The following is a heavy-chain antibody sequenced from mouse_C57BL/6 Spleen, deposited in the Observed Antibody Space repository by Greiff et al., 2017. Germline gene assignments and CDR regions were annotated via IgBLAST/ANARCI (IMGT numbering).Heavy chain of an antibody. Sequence: VQLQQPGPELVKPGASVKMSCKASGYTFTSYWITWVKQRPGQGLEWIGDIYPGSGSTNYNEKFKSKATLTVDTSSSTAYMQLSSLTSEDSAVYYCARKDDGYYAWFAYWGQGTLVTVSA. CDR2: IYPGSGST. CDR3: ARKDDGYYAWFAY. CDR1: GYTFTSYW. J-gene: IGHJ3*01. D-gene: IGHD2-3*01. V-gene: IGHV1-55*01.